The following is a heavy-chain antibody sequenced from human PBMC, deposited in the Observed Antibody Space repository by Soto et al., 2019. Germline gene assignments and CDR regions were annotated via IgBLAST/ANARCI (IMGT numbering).Heavy chain of an antibody. D-gene: IGHD3-10*01. J-gene: IGHJ5*02. V-gene: IGHV1-3*01. Sequence: ASVKVSCKASGYTFTSYAMHWVRQAPGQRLEWMGWINAGNGNTKYSQKFQGRVTITRDTSASTAYMELSSLRSEDTAVYYCARDRGLYGSGSYLNWFDPWGQGTLVTVSS. CDR1: GYTFTSYA. CDR3: ARDRGLYGSGSYLNWFDP. CDR2: INAGNGNT.